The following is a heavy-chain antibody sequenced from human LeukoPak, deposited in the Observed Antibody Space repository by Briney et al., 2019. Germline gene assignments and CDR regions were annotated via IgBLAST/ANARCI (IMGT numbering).Heavy chain of an antibody. CDR1: GDSVISGDYR. D-gene: IGHD3-22*01. CDR2: TYFTGST. V-gene: IGHV4-30-4*01. J-gene: IGHJ4*02. Sequence: SETLSLTCTVSGDSVISGDYRWTWIRQPPGKGLEWIGYTYFTGSTYFNPSLKRRVAISIDTSKNQFSLQLTSVTVADTAVYYCARVQKNNSGYYYLADSWGPGTLVPVSS. CDR3: ARVQKNNSGYYYLADS.